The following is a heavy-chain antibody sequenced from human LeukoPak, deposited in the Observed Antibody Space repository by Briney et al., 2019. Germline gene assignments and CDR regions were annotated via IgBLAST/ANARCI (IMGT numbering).Heavy chain of an antibody. V-gene: IGHV3-33*01. CDR3: AREVIAAAGTDYYYGMDV. Sequence: GGSLRLSCAASGFTFSSHGMHWVRQAPGKGLEWVAVIWYDGSNKYYADSVKGRFTISRDNSKNTLYLQMNSLRAEDTAVYYCAREVIAAAGTDYYYGMDVWGQGTTVTVSS. CDR2: IWYDGSNK. J-gene: IGHJ6*02. CDR1: GFTFSSHG. D-gene: IGHD6-13*01.